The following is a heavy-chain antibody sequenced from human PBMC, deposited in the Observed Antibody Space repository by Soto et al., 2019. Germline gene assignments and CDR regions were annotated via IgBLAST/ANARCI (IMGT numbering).Heavy chain of an antibody. CDR2: IYHSGST. CDR3: AKDQSGAADI. D-gene: IGHD7-27*01. J-gene: IGHJ3*02. CDR1: GYSISSGYY. V-gene: IGHV4-38-2*02. Sequence: SETLSLTCAVSGYSISSGYYWGWIRQPPGKGLEWIATIYHSGSTYYNPSLKSRATISLDTSENQFSLKLSSLTAADTAVYFCAKDQSGAADIWGQGTMVTVSS.